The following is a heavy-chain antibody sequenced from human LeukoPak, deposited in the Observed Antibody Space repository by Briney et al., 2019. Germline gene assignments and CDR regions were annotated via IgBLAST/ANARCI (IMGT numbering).Heavy chain of an antibody. V-gene: IGHV4-61*02. CDR2: IYRSGST. D-gene: IGHD5-18*01. CDR3: ARTTEGGYTYGYFYYYYMDV. Sequence: PSETLSLTCTVSGGSISSGSYYWTWIRQPAGKGLEWIGRIYRSGSTNYNPSLKSRVTISVDTSKNQFSLKLTSVTAADTAVYYCARTTEGGYTYGYFYYYYMDVWGKGTTVTISS. J-gene: IGHJ6*03. CDR1: GGSISSGSYY.